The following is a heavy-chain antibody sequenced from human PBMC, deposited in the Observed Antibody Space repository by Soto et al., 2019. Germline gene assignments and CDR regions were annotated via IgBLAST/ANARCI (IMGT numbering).Heavy chain of an antibody. V-gene: IGHV3-23*01. D-gene: IGHD5-12*01. CDR2: IRGSGINT. Sequence: GGSLRLSCAASGFTFSSSDMHWVRQAPGKGLEWVSGIRGSGINTYYADSVKGRFTISRDNSRNTLQLQMNSLRAEDTAVYYCARKAVSITAYYFDYWGHGTLVTVSS. CDR3: ARKAVSITAYYFDY. J-gene: IGHJ4*01. CDR1: GFTFSSSD.